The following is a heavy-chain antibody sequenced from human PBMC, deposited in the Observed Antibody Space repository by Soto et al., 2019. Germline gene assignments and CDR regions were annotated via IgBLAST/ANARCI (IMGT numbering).Heavy chain of an antibody. J-gene: IGHJ6*02. CDR2: ISYDGSNK. V-gene: IGHV3-30*18. Sequence: TGGSLRLSCAASGFTFSSYGMHWVRQAPGKGLEWVAVISYDGSNKYYADSVKGRFTISRDNSKNTLYLQMNSLRAEDTAVYYCAKARDYDFWSGYPDYYYGMDVWGQGTTVTV. CDR1: GFTFSSYG. CDR3: AKARDYDFWSGYPDYYYGMDV. D-gene: IGHD3-3*01.